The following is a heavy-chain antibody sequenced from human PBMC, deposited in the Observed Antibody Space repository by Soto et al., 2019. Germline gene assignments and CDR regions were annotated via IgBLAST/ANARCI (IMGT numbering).Heavy chain of an antibody. CDR2: IKQDGSEN. J-gene: IGHJ4*02. CDR1: GFTFNTFW. Sequence: GGSLRLSCAASGFTFNTFWMSWVRQAPGKGLEWVASIKQDGSENSYVDSVKGRFTISRDNAKKSLYLQMSSLRAEDTAVYYCARLNDFGDYAHIDYWGQGTLVTVSS. D-gene: IGHD4-17*01. V-gene: IGHV3-7*01. CDR3: ARLNDFGDYAHIDY.